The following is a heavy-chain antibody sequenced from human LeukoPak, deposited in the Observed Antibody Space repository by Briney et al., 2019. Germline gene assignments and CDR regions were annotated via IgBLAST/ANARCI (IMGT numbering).Heavy chain of an antibody. CDR3: ARGGTMIDKYGDFDY. Sequence: PSETLSLTCAVCVGSFSGYYRSWIRQPPAKGLERIGEINHSGSTNYNPSLKSRVTISVDTSKNQFSLKLSSVTAADTAVYYCARGGTMIDKYGDFDYWGQGTLVTVSS. D-gene: IGHD3-22*01. CDR2: INHSGST. CDR1: VGSFSGYY. V-gene: IGHV4-34*01. J-gene: IGHJ4*02.